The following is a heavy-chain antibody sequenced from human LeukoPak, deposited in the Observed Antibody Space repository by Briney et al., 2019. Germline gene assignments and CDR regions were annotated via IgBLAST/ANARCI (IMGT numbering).Heavy chain of an antibody. J-gene: IGHJ6*02. Sequence: SETLSLTCAVYGGSFSGYYWSWIRQPPGKGLEWIGEINHSGSTNYNPSLKSRVTISVDTSKNQFSLKLSSVTAADTAVYYCARASADSSSWHDHPTTNIDVWGQGTTVTVSS. CDR2: INHSGST. D-gene: IGHD6-13*01. CDR3: ARASADSSSWHDHPTTNIDV. V-gene: IGHV4-34*01. CDR1: GGSFSGYY.